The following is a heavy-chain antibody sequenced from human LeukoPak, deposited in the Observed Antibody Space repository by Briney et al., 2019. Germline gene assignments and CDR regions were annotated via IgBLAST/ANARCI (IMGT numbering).Heavy chain of an antibody. CDR1: GYTFTSYG. V-gene: IGHV1-18*01. CDR3: ATLYYDSSGYPTLYFDY. J-gene: IGHJ4*02. D-gene: IGHD3-22*01. Sequence: ASVKVSCKASGYTFTSYGISWVRQAPGQGLEWMGWISAYNGNTNYAQKLQGRVTMTTDTSTSTAYMELRSLRSDDTAVYYCATLYYDSSGYPTLYFDYWGQGTLVTVSS. CDR2: ISAYNGNT.